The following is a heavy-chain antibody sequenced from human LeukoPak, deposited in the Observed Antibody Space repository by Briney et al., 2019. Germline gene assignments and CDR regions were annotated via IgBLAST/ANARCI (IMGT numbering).Heavy chain of an antibody. V-gene: IGHV1-8*03. J-gene: IGHJ6*02. CDR2: MNPNSGNT. Sequence: ASVKVSCKAPGYTFTSYDINWVRQATGQGLEWMGWMNPNSGNTGYAQKFQGRVTITRNTSISTAYMELSSLRSEDTAVYYCARPQYSSSWYRYYYYGMDVWGQGTTVTVSS. CDR1: GYTFTSYD. CDR3: ARPQYSSSWYRYYYYGMDV. D-gene: IGHD6-13*01.